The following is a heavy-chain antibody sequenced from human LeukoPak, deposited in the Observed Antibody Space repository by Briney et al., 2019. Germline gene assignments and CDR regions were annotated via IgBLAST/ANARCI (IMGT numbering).Heavy chain of an antibody. J-gene: IGHJ5*02. CDR1: GFTFSSCG. CDR2: IWYDGSNK. CDR3: ARSVGATTDWFDP. Sequence: GGSLRLSCAASGFTFSSCGMYWVRQAPGKGLEWVAVIWYDGSNKYYGDSVRGRFTISRDNSKNMLYLEMNSLRGEDTAVYYCARSVGATTDWFDPWGQGTQVIVSS. V-gene: IGHV3-33*01. D-gene: IGHD1-26*01.